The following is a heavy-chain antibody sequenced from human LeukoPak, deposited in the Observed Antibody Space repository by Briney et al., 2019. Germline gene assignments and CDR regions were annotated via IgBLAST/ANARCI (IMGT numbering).Heavy chain of an antibody. CDR1: GFTFSSYE. CDR2: ISSSGSTI. J-gene: IGHJ4*02. Sequence: GGSLRLSCAASGFTFSSYEMNWVRQAPGKGLEWVSYISSSGSTIYYADSVKGRFTISRDNSKNTLYLQMNSLRAEDTAVYYCARDSITMTVVVGDLDYWGQGTLVTVSS. CDR3: ARDSITMTVVVGDLDY. D-gene: IGHD3-22*01. V-gene: IGHV3-48*03.